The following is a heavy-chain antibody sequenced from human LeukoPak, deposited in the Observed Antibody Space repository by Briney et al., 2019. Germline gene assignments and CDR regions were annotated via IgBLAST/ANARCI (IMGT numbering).Heavy chain of an antibody. J-gene: IGHJ4*02. D-gene: IGHD2-2*01. CDR1: GLAFSAYK. V-gene: IGHV3-74*01. CDR2: ISTDGYTT. CDR3: AKAPKGYCSSTSCYENDY. Sequence: GGSMRLSCAASGLAFSAYKMHWVRQAPRKGLVWVSRISTDGYTTDYADFVQGRFTASRDNTKNTWSLEMNSLRAEDTAAYYCAKAPKGYCSSTSCYENDYWGQGTLVTVSS.